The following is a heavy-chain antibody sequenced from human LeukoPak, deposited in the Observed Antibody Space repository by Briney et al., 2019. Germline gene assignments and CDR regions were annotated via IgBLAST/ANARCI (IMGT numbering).Heavy chain of an antibody. Sequence: GGSLRLSCAASGFTFSSYAMSWVRQAPGKGLEWVSAISGSGGSTYYADSVKGRFTISRDNSKNTLYLQMNSLRAEDTAVYYCANGHAITIFGDNWFDPWGQGTLVTVSS. D-gene: IGHD3-3*01. CDR2: ISGSGGST. J-gene: IGHJ5*02. CDR1: GFTFSSYA. CDR3: ANGHAITIFGDNWFDP. V-gene: IGHV3-23*01.